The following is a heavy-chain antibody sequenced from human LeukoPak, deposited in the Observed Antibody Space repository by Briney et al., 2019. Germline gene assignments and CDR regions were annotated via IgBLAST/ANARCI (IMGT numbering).Heavy chain of an antibody. V-gene: IGHV4-38-2*02. CDR3: ARGRIPNDYGDILVSGYMDV. J-gene: IGHJ6*03. D-gene: IGHD4-17*01. CDR1: GYSIRSGYY. Sequence: MPSETLSLTCTVSGYSIRSGYYWGWIRQPPRKGLEWIGSIYHSGITYYNPSLKSRVTISVDTSKNQFSLKLSSVTAADTAVYYCARGRIPNDYGDILVSGYMDVWGKGTTVTVSS. CDR2: IYHSGIT.